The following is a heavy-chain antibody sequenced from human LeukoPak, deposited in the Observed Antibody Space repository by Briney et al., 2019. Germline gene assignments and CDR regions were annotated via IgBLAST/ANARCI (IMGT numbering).Heavy chain of an antibody. V-gene: IGHV1-18*01. D-gene: IGHD2-2*01. CDR2: ISAYNGNT. CDR1: GYTFTSYG. J-gene: IGHJ4*02. Sequence: ASVKVSCKASGYTFTSYGISWVRQAPGQGLEWMGWISAYNGNTNYAQKLQGRVTMTTDTSTSTAYMELRSLRSDDTAVCYCARVAVVYCSSTSCYGDFDYWGQGTLVTVSS. CDR3: ARVAVVYCSSTSCYGDFDY.